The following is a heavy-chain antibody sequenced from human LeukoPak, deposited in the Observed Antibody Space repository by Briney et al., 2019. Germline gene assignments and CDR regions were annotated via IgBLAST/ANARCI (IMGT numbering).Heavy chain of an antibody. Sequence: GGSLRLSCAASGFTFSSYAVHWVRQAPGKGLEWVAVISYDGSNKYYADSVKGRFTISRDNSKNTLYLQMNSLRAEDTAVYYCARSSSGSYYGFYYYYYYMDVWGKGTTVTISS. CDR3: ARSSSGSYYGFYYYYYYMDV. CDR1: GFTFSSYA. J-gene: IGHJ6*03. V-gene: IGHV3-30*04. D-gene: IGHD1-26*01. CDR2: ISYDGSNK.